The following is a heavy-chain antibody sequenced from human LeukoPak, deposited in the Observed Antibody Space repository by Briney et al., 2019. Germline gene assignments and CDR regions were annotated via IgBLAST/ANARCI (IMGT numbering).Heavy chain of an antibody. CDR3: ARLTIGDYGDRESGFDY. CDR1: GYTFNNYG. Sequence: SVKVSCKASGYTFNNYGISWVRQAPGQGLEWMGGILPIVNTADYAQKFQGRVTFTADESTSTAYMDLSSLRSEDTAVYYCARLTIGDYGDRESGFDYWGQGTLVTVSS. CDR2: ILPIVNTA. J-gene: IGHJ4*02. V-gene: IGHV1-69*13. D-gene: IGHD4-17*01.